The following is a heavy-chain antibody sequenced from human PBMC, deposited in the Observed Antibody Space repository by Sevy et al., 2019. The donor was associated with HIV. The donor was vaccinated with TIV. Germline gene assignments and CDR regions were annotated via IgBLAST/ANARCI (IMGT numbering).Heavy chain of an antibody. V-gene: IGHV3-21*01. CDR2: ITSESGYI. J-gene: IGHJ2*01. Sequence: GGSLRLSCAGAGFTFSNSNMNWVRQAPGKGLQRVSSITSESGYIYYADSVKGRFIISRDNAKNSVYLQMNSLRADDTAVYYCARDRVQPSHWYFDLWCRGTLVTVSS. CDR3: ARDRVQPSHWYFDL. D-gene: IGHD3-10*01. CDR1: GFTFSNSN.